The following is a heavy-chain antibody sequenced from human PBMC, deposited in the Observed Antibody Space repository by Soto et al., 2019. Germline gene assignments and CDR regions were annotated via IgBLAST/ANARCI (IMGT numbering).Heavy chain of an antibody. CDR1: GFTFSNYA. D-gene: IGHD5-12*01. CDR3: AKDRGYSGYDNWFDA. V-gene: IGHV3-23*01. Sequence: EVQLLESGGGLAQPGGSLRLSCTASGFTFSNYAMSWVRQAPGKGLAWVSGISGSGGTTHYADSVKGRFTSSRDNSKNTLYLEMKSLRDEDTAIYYCAKDRGYSGYDNWFDAWGQGTLVIVSS. CDR2: ISGSGGTT. J-gene: IGHJ5*02.